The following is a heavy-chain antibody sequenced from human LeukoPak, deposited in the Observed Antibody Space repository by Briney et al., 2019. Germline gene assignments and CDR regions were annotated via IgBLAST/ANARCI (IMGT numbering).Heavy chain of an antibody. CDR3: ARLTTIFGVVGAFDY. J-gene: IGHJ4*02. Sequence: GASVKVSCKASGYTFTSYGISWVRQAPGQGLEWMGWISAYNGNTNYAQKLQGRVTMTTDTSTSTAYMELRSLRSDDTAVYYCARLTTIFGVVGAFDYWGQGTLVTVSS. CDR1: GYTFTSYG. D-gene: IGHD3-3*01. CDR2: ISAYNGNT. V-gene: IGHV1-18*01.